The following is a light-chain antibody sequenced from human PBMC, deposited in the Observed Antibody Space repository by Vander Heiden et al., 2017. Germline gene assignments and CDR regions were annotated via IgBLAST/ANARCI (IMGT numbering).Light chain of an antibody. CDR2: WAS. J-gene: IGKJ4*01. CDR3: QQDVTIPLT. V-gene: IGKV4-1*01. CDR1: QTLLKSHNNRNY. Sequence: DIVMTQYPDSLAVSLGERVSVNCKSSQTLLKSHNNRNYLAWYQHKPGQPPKLLIYWASTRQSGVPDRFSGGGSGTDYTLTISSLQAEDVAVYYCQQDVTIPLTFGGGTKVEIK.